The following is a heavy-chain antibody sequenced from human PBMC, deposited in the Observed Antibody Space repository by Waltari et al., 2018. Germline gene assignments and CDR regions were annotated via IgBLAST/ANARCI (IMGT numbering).Heavy chain of an antibody. CDR1: GYSISSGYY. J-gene: IGHJ2*01. CDR2: IYHSGST. V-gene: IGHV4-38-2*02. D-gene: IGHD2-2*01. CDR3: ARDLVVPAAMPWYFDL. Sequence: QVQLQESGPGLVKPSETLSLTCAVSGYSISSGYYWGWIRQPPGKGLEWIGSIYHSGSTYDTPSLKSRVTISVDTSKNQFSLKLSSVTAADTAVYYCARDLVVPAAMPWYFDLWGRGTLVTVSS.